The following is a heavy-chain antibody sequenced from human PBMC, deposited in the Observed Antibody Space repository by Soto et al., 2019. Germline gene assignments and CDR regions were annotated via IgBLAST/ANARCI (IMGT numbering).Heavy chain of an antibody. Sequence: SVKVSCKASGGTFSSYAISWVRQAPGQGLEWMGGIIPIFGTANYAQKFQGRVTITADESTSTAYMELSSLRSEDTAVYYCARAPSSCRGSCKGAFDIWGQGTMVTVSS. CDR1: GGTFSSYA. J-gene: IGHJ3*02. CDR3: ARAPSSCRGSCKGAFDI. V-gene: IGHV1-69*13. CDR2: IIPIFGTA. D-gene: IGHD1-26*01.